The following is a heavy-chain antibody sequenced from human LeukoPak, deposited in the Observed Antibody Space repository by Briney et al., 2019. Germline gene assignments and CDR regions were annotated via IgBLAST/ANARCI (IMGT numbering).Heavy chain of an antibody. V-gene: IGHV1-8*03. Sequence: ASVTVSCTASGYTFTSYDINWVRQATGQGLEWMGWMNPNSGNTGYAQKFQGRVTITRNTSISTAYMQLSSLRSEDTAVYYCAKGSSGYYHGSYNWFDPWGQGTLVTVSS. CDR1: GYTFTSYD. CDR3: AKGSSGYYHGSYNWFDP. CDR2: MNPNSGNT. J-gene: IGHJ5*02. D-gene: IGHD3-22*01.